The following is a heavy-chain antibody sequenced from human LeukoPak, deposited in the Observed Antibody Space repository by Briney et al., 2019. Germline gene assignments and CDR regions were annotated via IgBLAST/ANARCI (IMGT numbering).Heavy chain of an antibody. Sequence: GGSLRLSCAASGFTFSTYAMSWVRQAPGKGLEWVSVISGSGGSTYYADSVEGRFTISRDNSKNTLYLQMNSLRVEDTAAYYCAKRGYNRNGYYGYFDYWGQGALVTVSS. CDR1: GFTFSTYA. V-gene: IGHV3-23*01. J-gene: IGHJ4*02. D-gene: IGHD3-22*01. CDR3: AKRGYNRNGYYGYFDY. CDR2: ISGSGGST.